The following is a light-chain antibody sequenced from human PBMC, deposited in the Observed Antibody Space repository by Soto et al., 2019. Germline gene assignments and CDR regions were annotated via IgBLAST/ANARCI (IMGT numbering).Light chain of an antibody. J-gene: IGLJ3*02. V-gene: IGLV2-11*01. Sequence: QSALTQPRSVSGSRGQSVTISCTGTSSDVGDYNYVSWYQQYPGKAPKLVIYDVSKRPSGVPDRFSGSKSGNTASLTISGLQTEDEADYYCCSFAGSYTFWVFGGGTKVTVL. CDR1: SSDVGDYNY. CDR3: CSFAGSYTFWV. CDR2: DVS.